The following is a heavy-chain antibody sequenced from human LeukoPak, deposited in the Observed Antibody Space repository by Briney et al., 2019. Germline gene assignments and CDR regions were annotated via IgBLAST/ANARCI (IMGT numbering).Heavy chain of an antibody. CDR1: GYTFTSYG. D-gene: IGHD4-23*01. CDR2: ISAYNGNT. V-gene: IGHV1-18*01. J-gene: IGHJ3*02. Sequence: ASVKVSCKASGYTFTSYGISWVRQARGQGREWMGWISAYNGNTNYAQKLQGRVTMTTDPSPSTAYMELRSLRSDDTAVYYCARDRVTTVVIRGLGAFDIWGQGTMVTVSS. CDR3: ARDRVTTVVIRGLGAFDI.